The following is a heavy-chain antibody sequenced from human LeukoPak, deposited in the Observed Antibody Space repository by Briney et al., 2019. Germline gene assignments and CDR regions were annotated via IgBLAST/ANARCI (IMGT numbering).Heavy chain of an antibody. V-gene: IGHV1-18*01. J-gene: IGHJ3*02. D-gene: IGHD3-3*01. Sequence: ASVKVSCKASGYTFPSYGITWVRQAPGQEPEWMGWISAYNGNTNYAQKLQGRDTMTTDTSTNTAYMELRSLRSDDTAVYYCARVYYDFWSGYEYDAFDIWGQGTMVTVS. CDR2: ISAYNGNT. CDR1: GYTFPSYG. CDR3: ARVYYDFWSGYEYDAFDI.